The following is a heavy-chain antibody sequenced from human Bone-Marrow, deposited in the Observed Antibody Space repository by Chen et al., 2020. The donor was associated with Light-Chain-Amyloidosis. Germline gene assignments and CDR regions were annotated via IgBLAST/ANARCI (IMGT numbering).Heavy chain of an antibody. D-gene: IGHD3-16*01. CDR2: ITTSANTI. CDR3: ARRGGGQLLRQYFDS. V-gene: IGHV3-48*02. CDR1: GFTFSTST. Sequence: EGQLVQSGGGLVQPGGSLRLSCAVSGFTFSTSTMNWVRQAPGKGLEWIAVITTSANTIYYADSVTGRFTISRDSARNSLYLEMTSLRDEDTAIYYCARRGGGQLLRQYFDSWGQGTLVTVSS. J-gene: IGHJ4*02.